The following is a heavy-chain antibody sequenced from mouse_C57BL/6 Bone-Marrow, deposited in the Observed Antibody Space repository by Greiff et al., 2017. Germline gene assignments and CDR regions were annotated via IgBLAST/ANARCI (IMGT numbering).Heavy chain of an antibody. CDR3: TLTTVVAEWYFDV. CDR2: IRNKANNHAT. V-gene: IGHV6-6*01. J-gene: IGHJ1*03. Sequence: EVQLVASGGGLVQPGGSMKLSCAASGFTFSDAWMDWVRPSPEKGLEWVAEIRNKANNHATYYAESVQGRFTISRDDSNSSVYLQMNSLRAEDTGIYYCTLTTVVAEWYFDVWGTGTTVTVSS. CDR1: GFTFSDAW. D-gene: IGHD1-1*01.